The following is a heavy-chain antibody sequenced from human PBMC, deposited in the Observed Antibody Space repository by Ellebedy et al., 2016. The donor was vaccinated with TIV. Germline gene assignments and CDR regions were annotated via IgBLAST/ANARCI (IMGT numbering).Heavy chain of an antibody. V-gene: IGHV3-66*01. Sequence: PGGSLRLSCAASGFTVSNNYMSRFRQAPGKGLDRVSLIYSGGNTHYADSVKGRFTISRDSSDNTVYLQMNSLGVEDTAVYYCATGYAQNDQWGQGTLVTVSS. CDR2: IYSGGNT. J-gene: IGHJ4*02. CDR3: ATGYAQNDQ. D-gene: IGHD5-18*01. CDR1: GFTVSNNY.